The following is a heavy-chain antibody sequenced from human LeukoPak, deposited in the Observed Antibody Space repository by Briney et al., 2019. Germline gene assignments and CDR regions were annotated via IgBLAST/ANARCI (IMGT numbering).Heavy chain of an antibody. Sequence: SETLSLTCTVSGGSISSSSYYWGWIRQPPGKGLEWIGSIYYSGSTYYNPSLKSRVTISVDTSKNQFSLKLSSVTAADTAVYYCARVPSYSSSSWERGTLDYWGQGTLVTVSS. J-gene: IGHJ4*02. V-gene: IGHV4-39*07. CDR1: GGSISSSSYY. CDR3: ARVPSYSSSSWERGTLDY. CDR2: IYYSGST. D-gene: IGHD6-6*01.